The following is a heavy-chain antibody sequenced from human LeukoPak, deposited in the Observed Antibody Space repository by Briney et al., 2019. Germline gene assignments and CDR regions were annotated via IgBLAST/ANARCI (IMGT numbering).Heavy chain of an antibody. J-gene: IGHJ4*02. Sequence: PGGSLRLSCAASGFTFDDYAMHWVRQAPGKGLEWVSLITWDGDSTYYADSVKGRFTISRDNSKNYLYLQMNSQRAEDTALYNCAKGTSSWHEFDSWGQGTLVTVSS. CDR3: AKGTSSWHEFDS. CDR2: ITWDGDST. CDR1: GFTFDDYA. D-gene: IGHD6-13*01. V-gene: IGHV3-43D*03.